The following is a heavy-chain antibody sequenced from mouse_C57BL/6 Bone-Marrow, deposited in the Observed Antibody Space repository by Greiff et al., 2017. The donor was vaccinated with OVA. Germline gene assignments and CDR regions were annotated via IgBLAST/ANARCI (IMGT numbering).Heavy chain of an antibody. J-gene: IGHJ2*01. Sequence: EVKLVESGEGLVKPGGSLKLSCAASGFTFSSYAMSWVRQTPEKRLEWVAYISSGGDYIYYADTVKGRFTISRDNARNTLYLQMSSLKSEDTAMYYCTRDAVYYGNSDDWGQGTTLTVSS. V-gene: IGHV5-9-1*02. CDR1: GFTFSSYA. D-gene: IGHD2-1*01. CDR3: TRDAVYYGNSDD. CDR2: ISSGGDYI.